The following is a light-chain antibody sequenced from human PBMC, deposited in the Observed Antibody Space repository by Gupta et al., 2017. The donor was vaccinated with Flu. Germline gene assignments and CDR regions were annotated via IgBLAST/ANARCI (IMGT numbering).Light chain of an antibody. CDR2: VAS. V-gene: IGKV1-9*01. J-gene: IGKJ2*01. Sequence: GDRVTISCRASQGISNYLAWYQQRPVEAPNLLIYVASTLQSGVPSRFSGSGSGTEFTLTISSLRPEDFATYYCQQLNSYPHTFGQGTKLEIK. CDR1: QGISNY. CDR3: QQLNSYPHT.